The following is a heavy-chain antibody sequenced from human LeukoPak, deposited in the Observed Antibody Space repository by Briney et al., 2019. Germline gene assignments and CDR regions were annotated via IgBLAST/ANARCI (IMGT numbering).Heavy chain of an antibody. CDR3: AKVERHGYNSFDY. Sequence: GGSLRLSCAASGFTFSNYGMHWVRQAPGKGLEWVAVISYDGSNKYYADSVKGRFTISRDNSKNTLYLQTNSLRAEDTAVYYCAKVERHGYNSFDYWGQGTLVTVSS. J-gene: IGHJ4*02. V-gene: IGHV3-30*18. CDR1: GFTFSNYG. CDR2: ISYDGSNK. D-gene: IGHD5-24*01.